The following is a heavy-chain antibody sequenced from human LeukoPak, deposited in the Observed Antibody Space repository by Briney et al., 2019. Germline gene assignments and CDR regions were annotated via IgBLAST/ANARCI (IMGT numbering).Heavy chain of an antibody. J-gene: IGHJ4*02. Sequence: PSETLSLTCAVYGGSFSGYYWSWIRQPPGKGLEWIGEINHSRSTNYNPSLKSRVTISVDTSKNQFSLKLSSVTAADTAVYYCARDRDYSNTFDYWGQGTLVTVSS. CDR3: ARDRDYSNTFDY. V-gene: IGHV4-34*01. D-gene: IGHD4-11*01. CDR1: GGSFSGYY. CDR2: INHSRST.